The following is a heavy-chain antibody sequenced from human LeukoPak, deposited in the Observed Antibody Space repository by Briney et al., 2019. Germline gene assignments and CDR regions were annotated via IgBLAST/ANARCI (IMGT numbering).Heavy chain of an antibody. CDR3: AKDMGQYYDILTGYSSGAFDI. CDR2: ISWNSGSI. V-gene: IGHV3-9*01. J-gene: IGHJ3*02. D-gene: IGHD3-9*01. Sequence: GGSLRLSCAASGFTFDDYAMHWVRQVPGKGLEWVSGISWNSGSIGYADSVKGRFTISRDNAKNSLYLQMNSLRAEDTALYYCAKDMGQYYDILTGYSSGAFDIWGQGTMVTVSS. CDR1: GFTFDDYA.